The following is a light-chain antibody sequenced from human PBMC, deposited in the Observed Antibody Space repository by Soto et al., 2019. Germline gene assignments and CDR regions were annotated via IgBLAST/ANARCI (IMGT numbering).Light chain of an antibody. J-gene: IGLJ2*01. CDR2: GNS. CDR3: QSYDSSLSGSV. V-gene: IGLV1-40*01. Sequence: QSVLTQPPSVSGAPGQRVTISCTGSSSNIGAGYDVHWYQQLPGTAPKLLIYGNSNRPSGVPDRFSGSKSGTSASLAITGLQVEDEPDYYCQSYDSSLSGSVFGRGTKLTVL. CDR1: SSNIGAGYD.